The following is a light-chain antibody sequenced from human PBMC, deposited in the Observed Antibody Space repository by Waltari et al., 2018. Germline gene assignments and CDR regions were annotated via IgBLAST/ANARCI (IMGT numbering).Light chain of an antibody. J-gene: IGKJ4*01. CDR2: GAS. CDR1: QDIRHW. Sequence: DILMTQSPSSVSSSVGDRVTITCRASQDIRHWLAWYQQKPGTAPVLLIYGASYLKSGVPSRFSGSGSGTHFTLTITDLQPEDFATYFCQQGNSFPLTFGGGTGVEIK. V-gene: IGKV1D-12*01. CDR3: QQGNSFPLT.